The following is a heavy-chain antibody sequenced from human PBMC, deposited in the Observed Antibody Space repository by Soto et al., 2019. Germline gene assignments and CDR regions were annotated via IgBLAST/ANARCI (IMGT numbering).Heavy chain of an antibody. CDR3: TTYLPIDY. V-gene: IGHV3-15*01. CDR2: VKSKSDGGTA. CDR1: GFTFNIAW. J-gene: IGHJ4*02. Sequence: EVQLVESGGGLVNPGGSLRLSCAVSGFTFNIAWMNWVRQAPGKGLEWVGRVKSKSDGGTADYAATVKGRFTISRDDSKNTLYLQMNSLRTEDTAVYYCTTYLPIDYWGQGILVTVSS.